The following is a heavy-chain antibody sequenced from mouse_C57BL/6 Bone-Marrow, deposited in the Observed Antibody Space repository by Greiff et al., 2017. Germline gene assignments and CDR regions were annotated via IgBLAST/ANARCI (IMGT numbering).Heavy chain of an antibody. CDR1: GYTFTSYW. V-gene: IGHV1-7*01. CDR3: ARSYYDYDAKGY. D-gene: IGHD2-4*01. CDR2: INPSSGYT. J-gene: IGHJ2*01. Sequence: QVQLQQSGAELAKPGASVKLSCKASGYTFTSYWMHWVKQRPGQGLEWIGYINPSSGYTKYNQKFKDKATLTADKASSTAYMQLSSLTYEDSAVYFCARSYYDYDAKGYWGQGTTLTVSS.